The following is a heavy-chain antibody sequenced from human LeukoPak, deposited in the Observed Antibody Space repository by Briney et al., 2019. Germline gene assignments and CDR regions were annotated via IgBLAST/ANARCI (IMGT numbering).Heavy chain of an antibody. CDR1: GGTFSSYA. Sequence: SVKVSCKASGGTFSSYAISWVRQAPGQGLEWMGGIIPIFGTANYAQKFQGRVTITADKSTSTAYMELSSLRSEDTAVYYCARGVGVRYCSGGSCGSLDYWGQGTLVTVSS. V-gene: IGHV1-69*06. J-gene: IGHJ4*02. CDR2: IIPIFGTA. D-gene: IGHD2-15*01. CDR3: ARGVGVRYCSGGSCGSLDY.